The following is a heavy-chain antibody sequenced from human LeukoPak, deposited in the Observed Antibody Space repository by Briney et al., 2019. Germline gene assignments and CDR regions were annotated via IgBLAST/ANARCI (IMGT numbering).Heavy chain of an antibody. D-gene: IGHD6-13*01. J-gene: IGHJ5*02. Sequence: GGSLRLSCAASGFTFSRYGMHWVRQAPGKGLEWVAFIRYDGSNKYYADSVKGRFTISRDNSKNTLYLQMNSLRAEDTAVYYCAGVHGIAAAGYRWGQGTLVTVSS. CDR1: GFTFSRYG. CDR2: IRYDGSNK. CDR3: AGVHGIAAAGYR. V-gene: IGHV3-30*02.